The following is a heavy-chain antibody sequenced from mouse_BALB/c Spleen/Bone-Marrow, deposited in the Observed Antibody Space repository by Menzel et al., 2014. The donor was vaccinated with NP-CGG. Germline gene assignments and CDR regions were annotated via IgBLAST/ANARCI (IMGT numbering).Heavy chain of an antibody. V-gene: IGHV5-6-3*01. Sequence: EVQLVESGGGLVQPGGSLKLSCAASGFTFSSNGMSWVRQTPDKRLELVATINSNGGSTYYPDSVKGRFTISRDNAKNTLYLQMSSLKSEDTAMYYCARDSNDYWGQGTTLTVSS. CDR1: GFTFSSNG. CDR2: INSNGGST. J-gene: IGHJ2*01. CDR3: ARDSNDY.